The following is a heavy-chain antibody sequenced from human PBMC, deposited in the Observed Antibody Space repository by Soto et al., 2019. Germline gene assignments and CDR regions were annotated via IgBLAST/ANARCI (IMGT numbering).Heavy chain of an antibody. Sequence: SETLSLTCTVSGGSISSYYWSWIRQPAGKGLEWIGRIYTSGSTNYNPSLKSRVTMSVDTSKNQFSLKLSSVTAADTAVYYCARAGDGYNFYYYYYYGMDVWGQGTTVTVSS. J-gene: IGHJ6*02. D-gene: IGHD5-12*01. CDR2: IYTSGST. V-gene: IGHV4-4*07. CDR1: GGSISSYY. CDR3: ARAGDGYNFYYYYYYGMDV.